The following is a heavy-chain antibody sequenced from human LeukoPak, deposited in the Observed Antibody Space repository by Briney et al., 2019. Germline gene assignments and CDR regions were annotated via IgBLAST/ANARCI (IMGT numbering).Heavy chain of an antibody. D-gene: IGHD3-22*01. V-gene: IGHV4-31*03. CDR1: GASFYSDDQY. CDR2: IHPSGML. CDR3: SRGLDSRKLGY. Sequence: TLCLTCTVSGASFYSDDQYWNCIRQSPGKGLEWIGSIHPSGMLYNNPSLESRVTMSRDTPKNQFSLNLNSVTAADTAVYFCSRGLDSRKLGYWGQGILVTVSS. J-gene: IGHJ4*02.